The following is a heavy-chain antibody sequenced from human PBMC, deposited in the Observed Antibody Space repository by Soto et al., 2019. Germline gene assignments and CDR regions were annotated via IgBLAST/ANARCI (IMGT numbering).Heavy chain of an antibody. J-gene: IGHJ4*02. Sequence: QVKLVESGGGVAQPGRSLKLSCAASGFIFSNYAMHWVRQAPGKGLEWVAVIWYDGSQKYYSDSAKGRFTISRDNSNNSVFLQMNTLRAEDTAMYFCASSYCSGGACWLFDYWGQGTLVTVPS. CDR3: ASSYCSGGACWLFDY. D-gene: IGHD2-15*01. CDR1: GFIFSNYA. V-gene: IGHV3-33*03. CDR2: IWYDGSQK.